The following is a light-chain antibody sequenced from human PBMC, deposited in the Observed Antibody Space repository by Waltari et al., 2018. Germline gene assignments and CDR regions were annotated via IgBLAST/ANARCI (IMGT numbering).Light chain of an antibody. J-gene: IGKJ2*01. CDR1: QSVSYSSDTKNC. CDR3: HQYCSMPYT. Sequence: DIVMTQSPDSLPVSLGERATFNCKSSQSVSYSSDTKNCLAWYQQKPGQPPRLLIYGASTRESGVPDRCSGSGSGTDFSLTISSLQAEDVAVYYCHQYCSMPYTFGQGTKLEIK. CDR2: GAS. V-gene: IGKV4-1*01.